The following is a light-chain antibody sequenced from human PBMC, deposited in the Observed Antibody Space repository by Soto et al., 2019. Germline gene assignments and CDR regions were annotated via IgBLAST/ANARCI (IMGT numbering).Light chain of an antibody. Sequence: DIQMTQSPSSLSASVGDRVTITCRASQGISNYLAWYQQKPGKVPKLLIYAASTLQSGVPYRFSGSASGTDFTLTISSLQPEDVATYYCQTYNSAPRTVGQETKVEIK. CDR1: QGISNY. J-gene: IGKJ1*01. V-gene: IGKV1-27*01. CDR3: QTYNSAPRT. CDR2: AAS.